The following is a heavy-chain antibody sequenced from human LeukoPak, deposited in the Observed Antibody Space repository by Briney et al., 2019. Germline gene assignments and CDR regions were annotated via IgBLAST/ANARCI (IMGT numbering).Heavy chain of an antibody. CDR1: GYSFTSYW. CDR2: IDPSDSYT. CDR3: ARAINSLTAFDI. J-gene: IGHJ3*02. D-gene: IGHD3-9*01. V-gene: IGHV5-10-1*01. Sequence: GESLKISCKGSGYSFTSYWIIWVRQMHGKGLEWMGRIDPSDSYTNYSPSFQGHVTISADKSISTAYLQWSSLKPSDTAMYYCARAINSLTAFDIWGQGTMVTVSS.